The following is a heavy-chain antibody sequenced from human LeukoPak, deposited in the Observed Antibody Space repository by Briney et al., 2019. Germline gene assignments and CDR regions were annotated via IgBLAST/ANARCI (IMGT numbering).Heavy chain of an antibody. J-gene: IGHJ5*02. Sequence: SETLSLTYAVYGGSFSGYYWSWIRQPPGKGLEWIGEINHSGSTNYNPSLKSRVTISVDTSKNQFSLKLSSVTAADTAVYYCARDIVVVPAAIKAYNWFDPWGQGTLVTVSS. V-gene: IGHV4-34*01. CDR2: INHSGST. CDR3: ARDIVVVPAAIKAYNWFDP. D-gene: IGHD2-2*02. CDR1: GGSFSGYY.